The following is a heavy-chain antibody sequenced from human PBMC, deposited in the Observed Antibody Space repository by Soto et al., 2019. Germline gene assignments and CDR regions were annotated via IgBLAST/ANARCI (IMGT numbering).Heavy chain of an antibody. CDR2: INPNSGGT. V-gene: IGHV1-2*04. Sequence: ASVKVSCKASGYTFTGYYMHWVRQAPGQGLEWMGWINPNSGGTNYAQKFQGWVTMTRDTSISTAYMELSRLRSDDTAVYYCARDSYYDFWSGYYYYYYGMDVWGQGTTVTVSS. D-gene: IGHD3-3*01. CDR3: ARDSYYDFWSGYYYYYYGMDV. J-gene: IGHJ6*02. CDR1: GYTFTGYY.